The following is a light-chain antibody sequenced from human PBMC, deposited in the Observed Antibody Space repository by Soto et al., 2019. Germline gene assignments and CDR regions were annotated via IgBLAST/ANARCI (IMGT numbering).Light chain of an antibody. J-gene: IGKJ4*01. CDR3: QQYNSWLT. CDR2: DAS. Sequence: IVMTQSPATLSVSPGERATLSCRASQSVSSNLAWYQQKPGQAPRLLIYDASTRATGIPARFSGSGSGTEVSLATSSPQSAHFGVYYCQQYNSWLTCGGGTKVEIK. V-gene: IGKV3-15*01. CDR1: QSVSSN.